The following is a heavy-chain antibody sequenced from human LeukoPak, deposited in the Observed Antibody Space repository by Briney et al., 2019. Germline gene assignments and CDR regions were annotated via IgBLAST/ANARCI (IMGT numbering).Heavy chain of an antibody. CDR3: ARGDGPGSYLIDY. D-gene: IGHD3-10*01. CDR2: IKQDGSEK. Sequence: GGSLRLSCAASGFTFSSYWMSWVRQAPGKGLEWVANIKQDGSEKYYVDSVKGRFTISRDNAKNTVYLQMHSLRDEDTAMYYCARGDGPGSYLIDYWGQGTLVTVSS. J-gene: IGHJ4*02. CDR1: GFTFSSYW. V-gene: IGHV3-7*04.